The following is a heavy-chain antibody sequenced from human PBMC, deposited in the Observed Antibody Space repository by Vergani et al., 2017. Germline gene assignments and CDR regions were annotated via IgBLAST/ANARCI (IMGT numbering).Heavy chain of an antibody. J-gene: IGHJ6*03. CDR3: ARYLVSGSGYADYMDV. Sequence: QVQLVQSGAEVKKPGASVKVSCKASGSTFTSYYMHWVRQAPGQGLEWMGIINPSGGSTSYAQKFQGRVTMTRDTSTSTVYMELSSLRSEDTAVYYCARYLVSGSGYADYMDVWGKGTTVTVSS. CDR2: INPSGGST. CDR1: GSTFTSYY. D-gene: IGHD3-10*01. V-gene: IGHV1-46*01.